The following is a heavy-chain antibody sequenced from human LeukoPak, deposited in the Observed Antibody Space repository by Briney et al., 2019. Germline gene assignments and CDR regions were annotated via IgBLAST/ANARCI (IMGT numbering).Heavy chain of an antibody. V-gene: IGHV3-23*01. J-gene: IGHJ4*02. CDR2: INTNGSST. CDR1: GFTFSSYD. Sequence: GGSLRLSCAASGFTFSSYDMKWVRQAPGKGLEWVSAINTNGSSTYYADSVKGRFTISRDNSKNTLFLQMNSLRAEDTAVYYCAKGRSGCGGGSCYIVDYWGQGPLVPVSS. D-gene: IGHD2-15*01. CDR3: AKGRSGCGGGSCYIVDY.